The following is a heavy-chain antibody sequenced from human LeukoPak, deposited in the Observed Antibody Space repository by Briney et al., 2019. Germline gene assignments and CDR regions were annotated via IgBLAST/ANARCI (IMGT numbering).Heavy chain of an antibody. CDR2: IYYSGST. D-gene: IGHD3-10*01. CDR1: GGSISSSSYF. CDR3: ARHRFGGFYYFDY. Sequence: SETPSPTCTVSGGSISSSSYFWGWIRQPPGKGLEWIGSIYYSGSTYYNPSLKSRVTISVDTSKNQFSLKLTSVTASDTAVYYCARHRFGGFYYFDYWGQGTLVTVSS. J-gene: IGHJ4*02. V-gene: IGHV4-39*01.